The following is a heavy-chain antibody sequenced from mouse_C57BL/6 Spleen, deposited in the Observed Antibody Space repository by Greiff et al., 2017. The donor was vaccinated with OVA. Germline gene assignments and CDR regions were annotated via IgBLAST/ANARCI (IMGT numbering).Heavy chain of an antibody. V-gene: IGHV1-53*01. CDR3: TRDNYGGSRPYYAMDY. D-gene: IGHD1-1*01. CDR2: INPSNGGT. Sequence: QVQLQQPGTELVKPGASVKLSCKASGYTFTSYWMHWVKQRPGQGLEWIGNINPSNGGTNYNEKFKSKATLTVDKSSSTAYMQLSSLTSEDSAVYYCTRDNYGGSRPYYAMDYWGQGTSVTVSA. J-gene: IGHJ4*01. CDR1: GYTFTSYW.